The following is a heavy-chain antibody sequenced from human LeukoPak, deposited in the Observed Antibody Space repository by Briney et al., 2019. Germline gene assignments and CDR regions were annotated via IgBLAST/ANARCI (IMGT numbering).Heavy chain of an antibody. V-gene: IGHV1-46*01. CDR3: ARGEDRRIDY. CDR2: INPRGGST. J-gene: IGHJ4*02. Sequence: ATVNVSCKASGYTFITDYIHWVRQAAGQGLEWMGIINPRGGSTTYAQKFQGRVTMTRDTSTSTVYMELSSLRSEDTAVYYCARGEDRRIDYWGQGTLVTVSS. CDR1: GYTFITDY.